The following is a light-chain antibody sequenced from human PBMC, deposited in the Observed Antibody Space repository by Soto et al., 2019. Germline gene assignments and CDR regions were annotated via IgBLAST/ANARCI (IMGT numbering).Light chain of an antibody. Sequence: QAVVTQPPSASGTPGQRVTISCSGSSSNIGSNYVYWYQQLPGTAHKLLIYRNNQRPSGVPDRFSGSKSGTSASLAISGLRSEDEADYYCAAWDDSLSGRDVFGTGTKLTVL. CDR2: RNN. J-gene: IGLJ1*01. CDR3: AAWDDSLSGRDV. V-gene: IGLV1-47*01. CDR1: SSNIGSNY.